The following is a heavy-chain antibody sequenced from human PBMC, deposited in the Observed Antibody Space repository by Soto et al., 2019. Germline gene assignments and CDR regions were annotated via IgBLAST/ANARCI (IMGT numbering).Heavy chain of an antibody. Sequence: GGSLRLSCAASGFTFSDYYMSWIRQAPGKGLEWVSYISSSGSTIYYADSVKGRFTISRDNAKNSLYLQMNSLRAEDTAVYYSARAPPYCSGGSCYPNYFDYWGQGTLVTVSS. CDR1: GFTFSDYY. CDR2: ISSSGSTI. D-gene: IGHD2-15*01. J-gene: IGHJ4*02. CDR3: ARAPPYCSGGSCYPNYFDY. V-gene: IGHV3-11*01.